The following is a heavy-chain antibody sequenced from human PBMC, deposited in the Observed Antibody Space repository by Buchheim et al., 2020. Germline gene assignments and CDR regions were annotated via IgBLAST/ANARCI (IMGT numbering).Heavy chain of an antibody. V-gene: IGHV3-48*01. Sequence: EVQLVESGGALVQPGGSLRLPCAASGFTFSSYSMNWVRQAPGKGLEWVSYINPSSSTIYSADSVKGRFTISRDNAENSLYLHMNSLRAEDTAVYYCARGGLGEWLIGVGDVWGQGTT. CDR2: INPSSSTI. J-gene: IGHJ6*02. CDR1: GFTFSSYS. D-gene: IGHD3-3*01. CDR3: ARGGLGEWLIGVGDV.